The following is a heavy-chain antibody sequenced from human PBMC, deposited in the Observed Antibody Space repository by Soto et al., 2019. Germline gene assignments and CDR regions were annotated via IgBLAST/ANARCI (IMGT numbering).Heavy chain of an antibody. V-gene: IGHV4-59*12. Sequence: SETLALTCTVSGGSISSYYWSWIRQPPGKGLEWIGYIYYSGSTYYNPSLKSRVTISVDTSKNQFSLKLSSVTSADTAVYYCARRKNQGAFDIWGQGTMVTVSS. J-gene: IGHJ3*02. CDR1: GGSISSYY. CDR3: ARRKNQGAFDI. D-gene: IGHD2-2*01. CDR2: IYYSGST.